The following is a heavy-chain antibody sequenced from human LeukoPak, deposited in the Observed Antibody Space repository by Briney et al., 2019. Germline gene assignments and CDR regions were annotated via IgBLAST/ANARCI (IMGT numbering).Heavy chain of an antibody. D-gene: IGHD3-22*01. CDR1: GGSINTSSYY. V-gene: IGHV4-61*01. Sequence: SETLSLTCTVSGGSINTSSYYWGWIRQPPGKGLEWIGYIYYSRSTNYNPSLKSRVTISVDTSKNQFSLKLSSVTAADTAVYYCARDSSGYYDYFDYWGQGTLVTVSS. CDR2: IYYSRST. J-gene: IGHJ4*02. CDR3: ARDSSGYYDYFDY.